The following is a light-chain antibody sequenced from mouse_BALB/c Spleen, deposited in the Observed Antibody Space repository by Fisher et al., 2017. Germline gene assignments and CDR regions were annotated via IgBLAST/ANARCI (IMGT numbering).Light chain of an antibody. CDR2: DTS. V-gene: IGKV4-63*01. Sequence: DIVLTQSPAIMSASPGEKVTMTCSASSSVSYMHWYQQKSSTSPKLWIYDTSKLASGVPGRFSGSGSGNSYSLTISSMEAEDAATYYCQQYHSYPPTFGGGTKL. CDR1: SSVSY. CDR3: QQYHSYPPT. J-gene: IGKJ2*01.